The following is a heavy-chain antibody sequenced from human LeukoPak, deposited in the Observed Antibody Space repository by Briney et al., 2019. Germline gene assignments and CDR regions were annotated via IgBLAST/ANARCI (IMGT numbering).Heavy chain of an antibody. J-gene: IGHJ4*02. Sequence: ASVKVSCKASGYTFISYYMHWVRQAPGQGLEWMEIINLSGGSTSYAQKFQGRGTMTRDTSTSTVYMELSSLRSEDTAVYYCARGHYDSSGYYLYEVNDYWGQGTLVTVSS. V-gene: IGHV1-46*01. CDR3: ARGHYDSSGYYLYEVNDY. CDR2: INLSGGST. CDR1: GYTFISYY. D-gene: IGHD3-22*01.